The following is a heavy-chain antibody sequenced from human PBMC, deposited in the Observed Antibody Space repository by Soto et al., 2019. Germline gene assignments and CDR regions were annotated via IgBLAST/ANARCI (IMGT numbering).Heavy chain of an antibody. CDR2: IIPISRSA. CDR3: ARDRYYDGVGYHYESAY. Sequence: QVQLVQSGAEVKKPGSSVKVSCKASGGDFINYGISWVRQAPGQGLEWMGGIIPISRSANYAQKFQGRVTIAADESTTTAYMELTTLTSEDTAVYYCARDRYYDGVGYHYESAYWGQGTLVTVSS. J-gene: IGHJ4*02. CDR1: GGDFINYG. V-gene: IGHV1-69*01. D-gene: IGHD3-22*01.